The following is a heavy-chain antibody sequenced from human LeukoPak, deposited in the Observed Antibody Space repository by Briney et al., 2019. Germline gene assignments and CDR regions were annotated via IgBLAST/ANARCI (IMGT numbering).Heavy chain of an antibody. J-gene: IGHJ4*02. CDR2: IYYSGST. Sequence: SETLSLTCAVSGGSISTTSYYWGWLRQPPGKGLEWSGIIYYSGSTFYNSSLKSRFTISVDTSKNQFFLRLTSVTAADTAVYYCARVQLGYFDSWGQGTLVTVSS. CDR3: ARVQLGYFDS. V-gene: IGHV4-39*01. D-gene: IGHD6-13*01. CDR1: GGSISTTSYY.